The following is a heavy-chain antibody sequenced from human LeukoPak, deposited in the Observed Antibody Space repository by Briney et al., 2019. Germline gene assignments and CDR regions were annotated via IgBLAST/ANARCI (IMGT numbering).Heavy chain of an antibody. CDR3: ARRSSWYRSRAALDI. Sequence: SETLSLTCPVYGRSFSAYYRSWIRQPPGKGLEWIEEINDNGSPNNNPSLKSRITISVNTPQNQLSLKLSSLTAADTAVYCCARRSSWYRSRAALDIWGQGKMVNVSS. J-gene: IGHJ3*02. CDR1: GRSFSAYY. CDR2: INDNGSP. V-gene: IGHV4-34*01. D-gene: IGHD6-13*01.